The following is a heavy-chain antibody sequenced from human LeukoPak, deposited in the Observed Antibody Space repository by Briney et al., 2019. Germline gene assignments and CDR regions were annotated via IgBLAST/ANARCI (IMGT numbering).Heavy chain of an antibody. CDR3: ARHEHSSSWSPPEYFDV. D-gene: IGHD6-13*01. Sequence: PSETLSLTCTVSGGSISSYYWSWIRQPPGKGLEWIGYINDSGSTYYNPSLRSRVTISVDTSKNQFSLKLSSVNAADTAVYYCARHEHSSSWSPPEYFDVWGRGALVTVSS. J-gene: IGHJ2*01. CDR1: GGSISSYY. V-gene: IGHV4-59*01. CDR2: INDSGST.